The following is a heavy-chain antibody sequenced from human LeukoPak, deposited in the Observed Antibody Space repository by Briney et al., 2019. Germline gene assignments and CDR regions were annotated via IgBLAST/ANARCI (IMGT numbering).Heavy chain of an antibody. V-gene: IGHV4-59*12. D-gene: IGHD1-1*01. CDR3: ARGTTTGTAPWDY. J-gene: IGHJ4*02. Sequence: KPSETLSLTCTVSGGSISSYYWSWIRQPPGKGLEWIGYIHYSGSTNYNPSLKSRVTISVDTPKNQFSLKLRSVTAADSAVYYCARGTTTGTAPWDYWGQGTLVTVSS. CDR2: IHYSGST. CDR1: GGSISSYY.